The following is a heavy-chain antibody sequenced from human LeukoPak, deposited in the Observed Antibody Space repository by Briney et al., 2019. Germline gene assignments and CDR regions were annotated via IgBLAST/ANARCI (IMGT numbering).Heavy chain of an antibody. Sequence: GGSLRLSCATSGFSFSSTWMSWVRQAPGKGLEWVARIKSESGGGSEDYGTPGKVRFTISRDDSKETMYLQMKSVKTEATALYYCTNSAGTMGTTGKDYWGQGTLVTVSS. V-gene: IGHV3-15*01. CDR2: IKSESGGGSE. CDR1: GFSFSSTW. D-gene: IGHD4-17*01. CDR3: TNSAGTMGTTGKDY. J-gene: IGHJ4*02.